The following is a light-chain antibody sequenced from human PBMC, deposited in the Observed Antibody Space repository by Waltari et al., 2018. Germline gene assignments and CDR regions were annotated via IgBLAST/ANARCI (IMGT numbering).Light chain of an antibody. V-gene: IGKV1-39*01. Sequence: DIQMTQSPSSLSASVGDSVTITCRASQSISSYLNWYQQKPGKAPKLLIYAASSLQSGVPSRFSGSGSGTDFPLTISSLQPEDFATYYCQQSYSTPNTFGGGTKVEIK. CDR1: QSISSY. J-gene: IGKJ4*01. CDR3: QQSYSTPNT. CDR2: AAS.